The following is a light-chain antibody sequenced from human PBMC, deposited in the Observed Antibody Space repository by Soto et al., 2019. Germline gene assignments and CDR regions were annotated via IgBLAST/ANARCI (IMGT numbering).Light chain of an antibody. CDR1: SSNIGSNT. V-gene: IGLV1-44*01. Sequence: QSVLTQPPSASGTPGQRVTISCSGSSSNIGSNTVNWYQHLPGTAPKLLIYTNSQRPSGVPDRFSGSKSGASASLAISGLQSEDEADYYCAAWDDSLTGPVFGGGTKVTVL. J-gene: IGLJ2*01. CDR3: AAWDDSLTGPV. CDR2: TNS.